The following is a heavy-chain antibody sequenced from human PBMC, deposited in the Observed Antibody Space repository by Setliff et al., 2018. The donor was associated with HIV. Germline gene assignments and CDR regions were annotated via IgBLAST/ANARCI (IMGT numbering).Heavy chain of an antibody. CDR2: IYYSGST. CDR1: GGSISSGGYY. Sequence: PSETLSLTCTVSGGSISSGGYYWSWIRQHPGKGLEWIGYIYYSGSTYYNPSLKSRVTISVDTSENQFSLKLTSVTAADTAMYFCARDATSEGYTDVWGKGTTVTVSS. CDR3: ARDATSEGYTDV. V-gene: IGHV4-31*03. J-gene: IGHJ6*03.